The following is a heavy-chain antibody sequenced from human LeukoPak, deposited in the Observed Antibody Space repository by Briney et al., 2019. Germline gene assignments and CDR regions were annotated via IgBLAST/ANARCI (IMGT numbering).Heavy chain of an antibody. Sequence: GGSLRLSCAASGFTFSSYSMNWVRQAPGKGLEWVSYISSSSSTIYYADSVKGRFTISRDNAKNSLYLQMNSLRAEDTAVYYCAREGRIAAAGTGGSYYYYYYMDVWGKGTTVTVSS. CDR3: AREGRIAAAGTGGSYYYYYYMDV. V-gene: IGHV3-48*01. J-gene: IGHJ6*03. CDR2: ISSSSSTI. D-gene: IGHD6-13*01. CDR1: GFTFSSYS.